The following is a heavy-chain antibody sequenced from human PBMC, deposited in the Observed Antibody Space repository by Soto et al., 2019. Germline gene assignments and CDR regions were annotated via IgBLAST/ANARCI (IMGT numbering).Heavy chain of an antibody. CDR1: GFSLTTRGVG. CDR3: AHIVITFGGVVADDAFDV. J-gene: IGHJ3*01. Sequence: QITLKESGPTLVKLTETLTLTCTFSGFSLTTRGVGVGWIRQPPGKALEWLAVIYWDDDKRYSPTLKTRLILTKDTPKNQLVLTMTNMDSVDASTYFCAHIVITFGGVVADDAFDVWGQGTMVTVSS. V-gene: IGHV2-5*02. D-gene: IGHD3-16*02. CDR2: IYWDDDK.